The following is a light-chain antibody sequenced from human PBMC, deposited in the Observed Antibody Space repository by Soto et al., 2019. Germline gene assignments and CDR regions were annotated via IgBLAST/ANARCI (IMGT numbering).Light chain of an antibody. Sequence: EIVLTQSPGTLSLSPGERATLSCRASQSVSNSYLAWYQQKPGQAPRLLISGASSRATGIPDRFSGSGSGTDFTLTISRLQPEDFAVYYCQQYGSSPLTFGGGTKVEIK. CDR1: QSVSNSY. CDR3: QQYGSSPLT. V-gene: IGKV3-20*01. J-gene: IGKJ4*01. CDR2: GAS.